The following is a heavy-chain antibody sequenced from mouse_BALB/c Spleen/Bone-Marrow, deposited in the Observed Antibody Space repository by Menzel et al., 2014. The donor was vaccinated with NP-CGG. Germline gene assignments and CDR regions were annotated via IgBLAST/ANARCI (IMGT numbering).Heavy chain of an antibody. CDR3: ARVYYGNLDH. V-gene: IGHV1-80*01. D-gene: IGHD2-1*01. CDR2: VSPGDGDT. CDR1: GYAFSTYW. Sequence: QVQLQQSGAELVRPGSSVKISCKASGYAFSTYWMNWVKQRPGQGLEWIGQVSPGDGDTNYNGKFRGKATLTADKSSSTAYIQLSSLTSEDSAVYFCARVYYGNLDHWRQGTTLTVSS. J-gene: IGHJ2*01.